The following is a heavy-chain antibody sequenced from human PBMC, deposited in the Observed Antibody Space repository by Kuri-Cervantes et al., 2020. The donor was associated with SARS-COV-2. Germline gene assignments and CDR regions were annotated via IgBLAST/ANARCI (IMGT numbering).Heavy chain of an antibody. CDR2: ISSSSSYI. CDR1: GFTFSSYS. CDR3: AKTKGVDTAMDCIDY. D-gene: IGHD5-18*01. V-gene: IGHV3-21*01. J-gene: IGHJ4*02. Sequence: GECLKIYGVACGFTFSSYSMNWVRQAPGKGVEWVSSISSSSSYIYYADSVKGRFTISRDNAKNSLYLQMNSLRAEDTAVYYCAKTKGVDTAMDCIDYWGQGTLVTVSS.